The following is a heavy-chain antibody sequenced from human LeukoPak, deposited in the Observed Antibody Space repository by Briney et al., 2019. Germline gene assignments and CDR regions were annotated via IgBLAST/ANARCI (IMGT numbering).Heavy chain of an antibody. CDR3: AKDKWLIGIAAAGPFDY. CDR1: GFTFDDYA. D-gene: IGHD6-13*01. CDR2: ISWNSGSI. J-gene: IGHJ4*02. Sequence: PGGSLRLSCAASGFTFDDYAMHWVRQAPGKGLEWVSGISWNSGSIGYADSVKGRFTISRDNAKNSLYLQMNSLRAEDTALYYCAKDKWLIGIAAAGPFDYWGQGTLVTVSS. V-gene: IGHV3-9*01.